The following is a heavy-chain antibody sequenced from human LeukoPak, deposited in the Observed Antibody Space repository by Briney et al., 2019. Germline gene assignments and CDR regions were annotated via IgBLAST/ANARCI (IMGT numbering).Heavy chain of an antibody. CDR3: ARDMRLNYYYYYTDV. CDR2: ISSSSSTI. D-gene: IGHD2-2*01. CDR1: GFTFSSYS. J-gene: IGHJ6*03. Sequence: GGSLRLSCAASGFTFSSYSMNWVRQAPGKGLEWVSYISSSSSTIYYADSVKGRFTISRDNAKNSLYLQMNSLRAEDTAVYYCARDMRLNYYYYYTDVWGKGTTVTVSS. V-gene: IGHV3-48*01.